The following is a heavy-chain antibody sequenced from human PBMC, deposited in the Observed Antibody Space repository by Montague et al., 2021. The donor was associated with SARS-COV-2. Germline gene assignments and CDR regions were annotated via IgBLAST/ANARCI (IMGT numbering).Heavy chain of an antibody. CDR1: GGSISSSSYY. V-gene: IGHV4-39*01. Sequence: SETLSLTCTVSGGSISSSSYYWGWIRQPQGRGLEWIGSIYYSGSTYYNPSLKSRVTISVDTSKHQFSLQLSSVTAADTAVYYCARLVETYYYYYGMDVWGQGTTVTVSS. CDR2: IYYSGST. CDR3: ARLVETYYYYYGMDV. J-gene: IGHJ6*02. D-gene: IGHD4-23*01.